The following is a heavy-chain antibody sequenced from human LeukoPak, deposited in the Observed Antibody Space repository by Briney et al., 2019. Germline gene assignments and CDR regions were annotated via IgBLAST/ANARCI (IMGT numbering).Heavy chain of an antibody. CDR2: INHSGST. D-gene: IGHD3-22*01. Sequence: PSETLSLTCAVYGGSFSGYYWSWIRQPPGKGLEWIGEINHSGSTNYNPSLKSRVTISVDTSKNQFSLKLSSVTAADTAVYYCARRLDYYDSSGMLDYWGQGTLVTVSS. J-gene: IGHJ4*02. CDR3: ARRLDYYDSSGMLDY. CDR1: GGSFSGYY. V-gene: IGHV4-34*01.